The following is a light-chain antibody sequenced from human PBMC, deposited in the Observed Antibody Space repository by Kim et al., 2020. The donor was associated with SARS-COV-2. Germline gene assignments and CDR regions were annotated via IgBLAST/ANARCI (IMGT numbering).Light chain of an antibody. V-gene: IGKV1-27*01. CDR3: QKYNGAPWT. Sequence: GSVGDRLTITCRASQGISNYLAWYQQKPGKVPKLLIFAASALQSGVPSRFSGSGSGTDFTLTISSLQPEDVATYYCQKYNGAPWTFGQGTKVDIK. J-gene: IGKJ1*01. CDR2: AAS. CDR1: QGISNY.